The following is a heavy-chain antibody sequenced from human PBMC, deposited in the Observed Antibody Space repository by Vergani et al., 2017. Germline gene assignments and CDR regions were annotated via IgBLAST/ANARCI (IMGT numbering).Heavy chain of an antibody. CDR3: AIVTDYYDSSGYYLDY. CDR2: ISPYNGHT. J-gene: IGHJ4*02. Sequence: QVQLVQSGAEVKKPGASVKVSCKASGYTFRNYRITWVRQASGQGLEWLGWISPYNGHTKYAQKLQDRVTMTEDRSTDTAYMELSSLRPEDTALYYCAIVTDYYDSSGYYLDYWGQGTLVTVSS. V-gene: IGHV1-18*01. D-gene: IGHD3-22*01. CDR1: GYTFRNYR.